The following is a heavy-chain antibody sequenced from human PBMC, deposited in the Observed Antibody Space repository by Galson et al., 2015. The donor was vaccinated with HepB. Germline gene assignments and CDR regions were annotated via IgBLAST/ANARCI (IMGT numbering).Heavy chain of an antibody. J-gene: IGHJ4*02. CDR1: GGTFSSYA. V-gene: IGHV1-69*04. CDR3: ARELEMATADY. D-gene: IGHD5-24*01. CDR2: IIPILGIA. Sequence: SVKVSCKASGGTFSSYAISWVRQAPGQGLEWMGRIIPILGIANYAQKFQGRVTITADKSTSTAYMELSSLRSEDTAVYYCARELEMATADYWGQGTLVTVSS.